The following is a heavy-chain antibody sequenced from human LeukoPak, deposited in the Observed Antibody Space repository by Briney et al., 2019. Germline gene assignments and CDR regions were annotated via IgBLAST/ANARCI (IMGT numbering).Heavy chain of an antibody. CDR3: ARVDIVATTTVFDY. D-gene: IGHD5-12*01. CDR1: GGSFSGYY. V-gene: IGHV4-34*01. CDR2: INHSGST. Sequence: KASETLSLTCAVYGGSFSGYYWGWIRQPPGKGLEWIGEINHSGSTNYNPSLKSRVTISVDTSKNQFSLKLSSVTAADTAVYYCARVDIVATTTVFDYWGQGTLVTVSS. J-gene: IGHJ4*02.